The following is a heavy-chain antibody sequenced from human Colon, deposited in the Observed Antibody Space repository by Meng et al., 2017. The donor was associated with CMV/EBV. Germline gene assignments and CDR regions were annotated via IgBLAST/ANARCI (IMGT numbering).Heavy chain of an antibody. CDR2: ISWNSGSI. J-gene: IGHJ4*02. D-gene: IGHD6-6*01. CDR3: AKDSGAGSSSYSLDY. CDR1: GFTFDDYA. V-gene: IGHV3-9*01. Sequence: GGSLRLSCAASGFTFDDYAMHWVRQAPGKGLEWVSGISWNSGSIGYADSVKGRFTISRDNAKNSLYLQMNSLRAEDTALYYCAKDSGAGSSSYSLDYWGQGTLVTVSS.